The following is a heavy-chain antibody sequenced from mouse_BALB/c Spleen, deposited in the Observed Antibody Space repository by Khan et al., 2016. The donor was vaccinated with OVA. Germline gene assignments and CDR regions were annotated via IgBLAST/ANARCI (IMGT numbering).Heavy chain of an antibody. CDR1: GYSITSDYA. CDR2: ISSSGST. D-gene: IGHD2-3*01. J-gene: IGHJ4*01. V-gene: IGHV3-2*02. CDR3: ARDGSRYNYAMDY. Sequence: EVQLQESGPGLVKPSQSLSLTCTVTGYSITSDYAWNWIRQFPGNKLEWMGYISSSGSTNYNPALKSRISITRDTSKNPFFLQLNSVTTEDTATYYCARDGSRYNYAMDYWGQGTSVTVSS.